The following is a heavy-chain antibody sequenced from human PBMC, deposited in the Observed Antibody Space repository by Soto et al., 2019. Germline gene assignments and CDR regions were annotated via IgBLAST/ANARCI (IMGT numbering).Heavy chain of an antibody. V-gene: IGHV4-30-2*01. CDR1: GGSISSGGYS. Sequence: QLQLQESGSRLVKPSQTLSLTCAVSGGSISSGGYSWSWIRQPPGKGLEWIGYISHTGGTYYNPSLTSRVAISVDRSKKQFSLMINSVTAADSAVYYCARLNRDPDYWGQGSLVTVSS. J-gene: IGHJ4*02. CDR2: ISHTGGT. D-gene: IGHD3-10*01. CDR3: ARLNRDPDY.